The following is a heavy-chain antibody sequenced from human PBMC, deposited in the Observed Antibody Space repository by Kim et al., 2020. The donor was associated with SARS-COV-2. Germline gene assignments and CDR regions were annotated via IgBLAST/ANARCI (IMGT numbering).Heavy chain of an antibody. CDR3: VSATLAFCGDECLGHDY. CDR2: ISRDSTFV. J-gene: IGHJ4*02. Sequence: GGSLRLSCAASGFAFSSYSMTWVRQAPGKGLEWVSSISRDSTFVFYVDSVKGRFTTSRDNAKSSLYLQMNSLTVEDTAMYYCVSATLAFCGDECLGHDYWGRGALVTVSS. D-gene: IGHD2-21*01. CDR1: GFAFSSYS. V-gene: IGHV3-21*01.